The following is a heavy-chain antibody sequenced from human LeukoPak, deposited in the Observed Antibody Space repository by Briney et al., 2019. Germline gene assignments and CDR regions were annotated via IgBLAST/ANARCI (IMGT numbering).Heavy chain of an antibody. D-gene: IGHD3-22*01. CDR3: ARSRDYYDSSGYYSGRAFDI. CDR1: GGSISSGSYY. Sequence: SQTLSLTCTVSGGSISSGSYYWSWIRQPAGKGLEWIGRIYTSGSTNYNPSLKSRVTISVDTSKNQFSLKLSSVTAADTAVYYCARSRDYYDSSGYYSGRAFDIWGQGTMVTVSS. V-gene: IGHV4-61*02. J-gene: IGHJ3*02. CDR2: IYTSGST.